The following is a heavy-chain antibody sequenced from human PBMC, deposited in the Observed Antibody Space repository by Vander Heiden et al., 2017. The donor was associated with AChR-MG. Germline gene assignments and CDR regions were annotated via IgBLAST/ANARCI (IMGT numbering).Heavy chain of an antibody. CDR1: GFTFSSYA. D-gene: IGHD5-18*01. J-gene: IGHJ4*02. CDR3: AKPQGYSYGSSLAD. V-gene: IGHV3-23*04. Sequence: EVQLVESGGGLVQPGGSLRLSCSASGFTFSSYAMSWVRQAPGRGLEWVSAISASGGTTYSADAGKGLFTISKDNSKNTLYLQMNSIRDEDTAVYYCAKPQGYSYGSSLADWGQGYLVTVSS. CDR2: ISASGGTT.